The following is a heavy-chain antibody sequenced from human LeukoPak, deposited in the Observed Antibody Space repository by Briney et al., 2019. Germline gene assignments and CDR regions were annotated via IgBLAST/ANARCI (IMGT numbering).Heavy chain of an antibody. CDR1: GFTFDDYA. J-gene: IGHJ4*02. V-gene: IGHV3-43D*03. CDR3: ARSARLMKGVVEVTALDD. D-gene: IGHD3-3*01. CDR2: LSWDGGST. Sequence: GGSLRLSCAASGFTFDDYAMHWVRQAPGKGLEWVSLLSWDGGSTYYADSVKGRFTISRDNSKDSLYLQMNSLRADDTAVYYCARSARLMKGVVEVTALDDWGQGTLVTVSS.